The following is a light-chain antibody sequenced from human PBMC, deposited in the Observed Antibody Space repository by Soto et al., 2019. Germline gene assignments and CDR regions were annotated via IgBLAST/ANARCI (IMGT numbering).Light chain of an antibody. J-gene: IGKJ4*01. CDR3: QQYGSSQLT. CDR2: GAS. V-gene: IGKV3-20*01. CDR1: QSVSSSY. Sequence: EIVLTQSPGTLSLSQGERATLSCRASQSVSSSYLAWYQQKPGQAPRLLNYGASSRATGIPDRFSGSGSGTDFTLTISRLEPEDFAVYYCQQYGSSQLTFGGGTKVDIK.